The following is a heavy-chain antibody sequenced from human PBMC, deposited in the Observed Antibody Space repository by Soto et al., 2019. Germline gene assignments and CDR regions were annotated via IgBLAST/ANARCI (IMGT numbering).Heavy chain of an antibody. CDR1: GFTVSSNY. V-gene: IGHV3-66*01. J-gene: IGHJ6*03. Sequence: EVQLVESGGGLVQPGGSLRLSCAASGFTVSSNYMSWVRQAPGKGLEWVSVIYSGGSTYYPDSLKGGFTISSDNSKNTLYLQMNSLRAEDTAVYYCARDPDSGASYCYYMDVWGKGTTVTVSS. CDR3: ARDPDSGASYCYYMDV. D-gene: IGHD1-26*01. CDR2: IYSGGST.